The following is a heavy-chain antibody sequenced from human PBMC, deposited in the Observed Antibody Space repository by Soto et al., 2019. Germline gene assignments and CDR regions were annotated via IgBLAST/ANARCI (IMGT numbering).Heavy chain of an antibody. CDR3: VRQVTGTRRFNWCDP. CDR2: IYHNGRT. CDR1: GASVTGTTYY. Sequence: QLQLPESGPGLVKPSETLSLTCSVSGASVTGTTYYWGWIRQSPGKGLEWIGNIYHNGRTDHNRSLKNRVDISIYASKTQFSLRLPSVTAAYTAMYDCVRQVTGTRRFNWCDPGVQGTLVTFSS. D-gene: IGHD1-7*01. J-gene: IGHJ5*02. V-gene: IGHV4-39*01.